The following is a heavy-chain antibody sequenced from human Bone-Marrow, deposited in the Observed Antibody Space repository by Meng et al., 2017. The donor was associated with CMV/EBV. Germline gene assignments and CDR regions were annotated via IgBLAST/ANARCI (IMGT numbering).Heavy chain of an antibody. CDR2: ITPVLGAA. Sequence: SVKVSCKPSRGTFSSYAISWVRQAPGQGLEWMGGITPVLGAANYAQKFQGRITITTDESTSTAYMELSSLRSEDTAVYYCARGGTFYYGSGSYYLFDYWGQGTLVTVSS. CDR1: RGTFSSYA. J-gene: IGHJ4*02. V-gene: IGHV1-69*05. CDR3: ARGGTFYYGSGSYYLFDY. D-gene: IGHD3-10*01.